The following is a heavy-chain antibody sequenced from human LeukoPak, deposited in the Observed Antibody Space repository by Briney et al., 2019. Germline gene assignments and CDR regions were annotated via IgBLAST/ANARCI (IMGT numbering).Heavy chain of an antibody. CDR3: AKAETTVDALDWYFTV. CDR2: IRGSGSNT. J-gene: IGHJ2*01. V-gene: IGHV3-23*01. Sequence: GGSLRLSCAASSFSFPSYAMSWVRQAPGEGLECVSIIRGSGSNTYYTDSVKGRFTVSRDRNTNSLYLQMSMMTGKEPHVHDGAKAETTVDALDWYFTVWGRGTLVSVSS. CDR1: SFSFPSYA. D-gene: IGHD4-23*01.